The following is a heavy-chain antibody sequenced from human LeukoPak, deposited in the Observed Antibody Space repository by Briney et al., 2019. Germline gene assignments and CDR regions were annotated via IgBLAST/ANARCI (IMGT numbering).Heavy chain of an antibody. J-gene: IGHJ5*02. CDR3: ARGGGGMRIYGKNWFDP. CDR2: INRSGST. D-gene: IGHD3-16*01. Sequence: PSETLSLTCAIYGGSFSGYYWSWIRQPPGKGLEWIGEINRSGSTNNNPSLKSRVTISVDTSKNQFSLKLSSVTAADTAVYYCARGGGGMRIYGKNWFDPWGQGTLVTVSS. CDR1: GGSFSGYY. V-gene: IGHV4-34*01.